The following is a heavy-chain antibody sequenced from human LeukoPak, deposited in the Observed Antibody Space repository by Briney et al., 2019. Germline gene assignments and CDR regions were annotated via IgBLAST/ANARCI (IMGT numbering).Heavy chain of an antibody. CDR1: GYTFTGYY. CDR3: ARDRQQLVRRGYWFDP. J-gene: IGHJ5*02. CDR2: INPNSGGT. D-gene: IGHD6-13*01. Sequence: VKVSCKASGYTFTGYYMHWVRQAPGQGLEWMGWINPNSGGTNYAQKFQGRVTMTRDTSISTAYMELSRLRSDDTAVYYCARDRQQLVRRGYWFDPWGQGTLDTVSS. V-gene: IGHV1-2*02.